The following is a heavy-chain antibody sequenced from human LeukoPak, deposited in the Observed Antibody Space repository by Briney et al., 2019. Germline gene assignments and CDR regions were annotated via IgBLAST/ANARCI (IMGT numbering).Heavy chain of an antibody. J-gene: IGHJ4*02. CDR3: ALAVAGEVDY. CDR2: ISSSSSYI. V-gene: IGHV3-21*01. D-gene: IGHD6-19*01. Sequence: GGSLRLSCAASGFTFSSYSMNWVRQAPGKGLEWVSSISSSSSYIYYADSVTGRFTISRDNAKNSLYLQMNSLRAEDTAVYYCALAVAGEVDYWGQGTLVTVSS. CDR1: GFTFSSYS.